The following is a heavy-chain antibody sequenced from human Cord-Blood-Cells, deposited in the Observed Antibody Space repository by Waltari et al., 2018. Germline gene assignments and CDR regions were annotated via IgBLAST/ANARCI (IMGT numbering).Heavy chain of an antibody. CDR2: IYYSGST. CDR1: GGSISSYY. CDR3: ASRMYYYYGMDV. V-gene: IGHV4-59*01. J-gene: IGHJ6*02. Sequence: QVQLQESGPGLVKPSETLSLTCTVSGGSISSYYWSWIRQPPGKGLEWIGYIYYSGSTNYNPSLKSRVTISVDTSKNQFSLKLSSVTAADTAVYYCASRMYYYYGMDVWGQGP.